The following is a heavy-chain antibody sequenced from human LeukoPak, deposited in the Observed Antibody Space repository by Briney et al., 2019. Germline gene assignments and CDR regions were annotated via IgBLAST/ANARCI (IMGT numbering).Heavy chain of an antibody. J-gene: IGHJ4*02. D-gene: IGHD3-22*01. Sequence: GGSLGLSCAASGFTFSTYAMSWVRQAPGKGLEWVSSISSSGDRTFYADSVKDRFTISRDNSENTLYLQMSRLRAEDSAVYYCAKDRPNYHESNGHYYRPNGDYWGQGTLVTVSS. CDR3: AKDRPNYHESNGHYYRPNGDY. V-gene: IGHV3-23*01. CDR1: GFTFSTYA. CDR2: ISSSGDRT.